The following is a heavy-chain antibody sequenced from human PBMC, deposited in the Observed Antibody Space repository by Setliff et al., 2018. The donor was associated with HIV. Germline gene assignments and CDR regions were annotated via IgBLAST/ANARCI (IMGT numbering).Heavy chain of an antibody. J-gene: IGHJ6*02. CDR2: IRDKAVGYTT. CDR3: ARESDCSSARCQAALEWLEWNYYYGMDV. CDR1: GFSFSDHR. Sequence: TGGSLRLSCAASGFSFSDHRMDWVRMGPGKGLEWIGRIRDKAVGYTTEYAPSVRGRFTVSRDDSKNSLYLQMNSLRAEDTAVYYCARESDCSSARCQAALEWLEWNYYYGMDVWGQGTTVTVSS. V-gene: IGHV3-72*01. D-gene: IGHD3-3*01.